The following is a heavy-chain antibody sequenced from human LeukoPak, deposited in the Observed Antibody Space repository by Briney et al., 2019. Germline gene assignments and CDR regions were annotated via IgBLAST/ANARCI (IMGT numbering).Heavy chain of an antibody. CDR3: ARQSVLSTYYYGSGSPRRLYFDY. CDR1: GGSISSSNW. CDR2: IYHSGST. Sequence: TSETLSLTCAVSGGSISSSNWWSWVRQPPGKGLEWIGEIYHSGSTNYNPSLKSRVTISVDKSKNQFSLKLSSVTAADTAVYYCARQSVLSTYYYGSGSPRRLYFDYWGQGTLVTVSS. J-gene: IGHJ4*02. D-gene: IGHD3-10*01. V-gene: IGHV4-4*02.